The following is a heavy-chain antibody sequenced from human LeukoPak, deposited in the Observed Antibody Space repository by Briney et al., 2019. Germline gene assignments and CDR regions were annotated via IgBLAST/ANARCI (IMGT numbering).Heavy chain of an antibody. V-gene: IGHV1-69*05. Sequence: SVNVSCKASGGSFSSYAISWVRQAPGQGLEWMGGIIPIFGTANYAQKFQGRVTITTDESTSTAYMELSSLRSEDTAVYYCARGAVAAIYYYYMDVWGKGTTVTVSS. D-gene: IGHD2-15*01. CDR1: GGSFSSYA. CDR2: IIPIFGTA. J-gene: IGHJ6*03. CDR3: ARGAVAAIYYYYMDV.